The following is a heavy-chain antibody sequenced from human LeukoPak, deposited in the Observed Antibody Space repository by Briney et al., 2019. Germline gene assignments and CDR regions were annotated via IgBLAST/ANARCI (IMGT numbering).Heavy chain of an antibody. V-gene: IGHV3-23*01. Sequence: LPGGSLRLSCAAPRFTLSSHEINTVRQAPGKGLGWLSRISSRGGGRYYADSVKGRFTISRDNSKNTLYLQMNSLRAEDTAVYYCAKEIWPTVTTPGRTYFDYWGQGALVTVSS. CDR1: RFTLSSHE. CDR3: AKEIWPTVTTPGRTYFDY. J-gene: IGHJ4*02. CDR2: ISSRGGGR. D-gene: IGHD4-17*01.